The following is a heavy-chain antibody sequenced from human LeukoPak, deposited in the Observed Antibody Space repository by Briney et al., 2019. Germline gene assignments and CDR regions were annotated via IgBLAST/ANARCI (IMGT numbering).Heavy chain of an antibody. J-gene: IGHJ4*02. CDR1: GGSFSGYY. CDR3: ARQRTTYYYGSGSYGGSFDY. CDR2: INHSGST. Sequence: SETLSLTCAVYGGSFSGYYWSWIRQPPGKGLEWIGEINHSGSTNYNPSLKSRVTISVDTSKNQFSLKLSSVTAADTAAYYCARQRTTYYYGSGSYGGSFDYWGQGTLVTVSS. V-gene: IGHV4-34*01. D-gene: IGHD3-10*01.